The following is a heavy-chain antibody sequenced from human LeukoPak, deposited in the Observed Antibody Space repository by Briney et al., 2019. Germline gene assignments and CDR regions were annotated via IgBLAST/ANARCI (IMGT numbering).Heavy chain of an antibody. J-gene: IGHJ4*02. D-gene: IGHD3-22*01. V-gene: IGHV1-2*02. CDR2: INPNSGGT. CDR3: ASSPYDGSGYTR. CDR1: GYTFTGYY. Sequence: ASVKVSCKASGYTFTGYYMHWVRQAPGQGLEWMGWINPNSGGTNYAQKFQGRVTMTRDTSISTAYMELSRLRSDEAAVYYCASSPYDGSGYTRWGERTLVTVSS.